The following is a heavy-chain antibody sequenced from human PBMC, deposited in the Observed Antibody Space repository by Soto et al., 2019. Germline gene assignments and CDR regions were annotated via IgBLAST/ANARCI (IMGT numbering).Heavy chain of an antibody. V-gene: IGHV4-4*07. CDR2: IYTSGST. CDR3: AIETKGDYDSSGYYYN. CDR1: GGSISSYY. D-gene: IGHD3-22*01. J-gene: IGHJ4*02. Sequence: SETLSLTCTVSGGSISSYYWSWIRQPAGKGLEWIGRIYTSGSTNYNPSLKSRVTMSVDTSKNQFSLKLSSVTAADTAVYYGAIETKGDYDSSGYYYNWGQGSRVTVSS.